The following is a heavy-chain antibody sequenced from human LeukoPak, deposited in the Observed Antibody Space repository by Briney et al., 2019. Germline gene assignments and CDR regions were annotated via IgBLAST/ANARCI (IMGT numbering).Heavy chain of an antibody. CDR3: ARGGYRPIDFDY. V-gene: IGHV4-59*01. CDR1: GGSISSYY. CDR2: IYYSGST. J-gene: IGHJ4*02. Sequence: PSETLSLTCTVSGGSISSYYWSWIRQPPGKGLEWIGYIYYSGSTNYNPSLKSRVTISVDTSKNQFSLKLSSETAADTAVYYCARGGYRPIDFDYWGQGTLVTVSS. D-gene: IGHD3-16*02.